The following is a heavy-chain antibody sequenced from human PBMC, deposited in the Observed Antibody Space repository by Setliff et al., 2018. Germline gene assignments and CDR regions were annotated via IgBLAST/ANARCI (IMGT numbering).Heavy chain of an antibody. CDR3: ERLVRHCTRISCQRTSEADL. J-gene: IGHJ5*02. CDR1: GYTFTNSI. Sequence: ASVKVSCKASGYTFTNSIMNWVRQAPGQGLEWMGWISAYNGNTYHAQKFQDRPSMTTDTSTSTAYMELRSLRADDTAVYYCERLVRHCTRISCQRTSEADLWGQGTQVTV. V-gene: IGHV1-18*04. D-gene: IGHD2-15*01. CDR2: ISAYNGNT.